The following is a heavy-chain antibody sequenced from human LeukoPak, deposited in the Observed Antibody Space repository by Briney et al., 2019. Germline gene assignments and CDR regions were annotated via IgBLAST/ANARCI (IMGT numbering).Heavy chain of an antibody. CDR2: IKEGGRGT. CDR1: GFNFGDYA. CDR3: ARDLTLGKPDYFDH. D-gene: IGHD7-27*01. J-gene: IGHJ4*02. V-gene: IGHV3-7*01. Sequence: GGSLRLSCAASGFNFGDYAMSWVRQAPGKGLEWVAHIKEGGRGTFYVDSVKGRFTGSRDDARNTVYLQMNSLRAEDTAVYYCARDLTLGKPDYFDHWGQGTLVTVSS.